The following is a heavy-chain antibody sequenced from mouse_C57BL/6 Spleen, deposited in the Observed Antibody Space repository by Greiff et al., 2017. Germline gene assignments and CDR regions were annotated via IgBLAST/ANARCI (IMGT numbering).Heavy chain of an antibody. CDR2: IYPGDGDT. V-gene: IGHV1-82*01. CDR3: AREGTYDAGFDY. J-gene: IGHJ2*01. CDR1: GYAFSSSW. D-gene: IGHD2-3*01. Sequence: QVHVKQSGPELVKPGASVKISCKASGYAFSSSWMNWVKQRPGKGLEWIGRIYPGDGDTNYNGKFKGKATLTADKSSSTAYMQLSSLTSEDSAVYFCAREGTYDAGFDYWGQGTTLTVSS.